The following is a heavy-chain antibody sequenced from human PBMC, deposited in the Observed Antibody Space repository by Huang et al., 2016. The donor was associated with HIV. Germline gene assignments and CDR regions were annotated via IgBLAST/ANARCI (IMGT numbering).Heavy chain of an antibody. CDR2: ISYDGRSQ. J-gene: IGHJ4*02. D-gene: IGHD2-15*01. Sequence: QVHLVESGGGVVQPGGSLRLSCAASGFKLGGFGMHWVRQAPGKGLEWVAVISYDGRSQFYTDSVKGRFTISRDNSDNTLSLQMKGLRPDDTAVYYCAKESRWFSDFDHWGQGVLVSVSS. CDR3: AKESRWFSDFDH. V-gene: IGHV3-30*18. CDR1: GFKLGGFG.